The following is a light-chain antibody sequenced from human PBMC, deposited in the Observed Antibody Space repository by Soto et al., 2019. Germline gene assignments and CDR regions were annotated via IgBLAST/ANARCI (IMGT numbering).Light chain of an antibody. CDR2: RND. Sequence: QLVLTQPPSASGTPGQRVTISCSGSSSNVGINYVYWYQQVPGTAPKLLIYRNDQRPSGVPDRFSASKSGTSASLAISGLRSEDEADYYCAAWDDSLSGVFGGGTKLTVL. CDR1: SSNVGINY. J-gene: IGLJ3*02. CDR3: AAWDDSLSGV. V-gene: IGLV1-47*01.